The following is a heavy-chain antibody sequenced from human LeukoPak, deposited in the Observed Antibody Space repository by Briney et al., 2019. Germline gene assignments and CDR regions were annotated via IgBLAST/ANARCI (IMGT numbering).Heavy chain of an antibody. CDR3: ARRGGDSSGNFDY. D-gene: IGHD3-22*01. Sequence: SETLSLTCTVSGGSISSYYWSWIRQPPGKGLEWIGYIYYSVGTNYNPSLKSRVTISVDTSKKQFSLRLSSVTAADTAVYYCARRGGDSSGNFDYWGQGTLVTVSS. J-gene: IGHJ4*02. V-gene: IGHV4-59*08. CDR2: IYYSVGT. CDR1: GGSISSYY.